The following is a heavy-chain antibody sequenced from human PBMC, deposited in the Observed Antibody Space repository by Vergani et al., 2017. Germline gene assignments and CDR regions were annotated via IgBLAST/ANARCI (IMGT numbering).Heavy chain of an antibody. CDR3: VKDNGYDADGPFDL. CDR2: IDRNYGVK. D-gene: IGHD5-18*01. CDR1: GFTFQAFA. J-gene: IGHJ2*01. Sequence: VEAGGGLVQPGGSLRLSCTASGFTFQAFAFHWVRQVSGRGREWVSGIDRNYGVKNGNSFEGRFSISRDNAKKAVFLQMNNLRHEDTALYFCVKDNGYDADGPFDLWGRGTLVTVSS. V-gene: IGHV3-9*01.